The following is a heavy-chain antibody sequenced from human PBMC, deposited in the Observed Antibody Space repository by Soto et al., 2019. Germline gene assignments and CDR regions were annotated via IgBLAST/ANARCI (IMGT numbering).Heavy chain of an antibody. V-gene: IGHV3-72*01. CDR3: ARDYYDKSDSPGWDFDL. J-gene: IGHJ2*01. CDR1: GFIFNDHY. D-gene: IGHD3-22*01. Sequence: EVELVESGGGLVQPGGSLRLSCAASGFIFNDHYMEWVRQAPGKGLEWIGGSRDKANGYSTEYAASVKGRFTISRDDSKSSLYLQMTSLKTEDTAVYYCARDYYDKSDSPGWDFDLWGRGTLVTVSS. CDR2: SRDKANGYST.